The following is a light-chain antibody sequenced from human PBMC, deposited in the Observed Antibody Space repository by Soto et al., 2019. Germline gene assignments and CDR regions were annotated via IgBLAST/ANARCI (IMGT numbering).Light chain of an antibody. J-gene: IGLJ3*02. V-gene: IGLV2-14*01. CDR2: EVN. CDR3: SSYTTTSTLV. Sequence: QSALTQPASVSGSLGQSITISCTGTSSDVGGYDYVSWYRQHPGKVPKLIIYEVNKRPSGVSYRFTGSKSGNTASLTISGLQAEDEADYYCSSYTTTSTLVFGGGTKVTVL. CDR1: SSDVGGYDY.